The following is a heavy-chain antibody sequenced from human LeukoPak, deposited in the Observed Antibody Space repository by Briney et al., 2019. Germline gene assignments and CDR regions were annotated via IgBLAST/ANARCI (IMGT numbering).Heavy chain of an antibody. D-gene: IGHD6-13*01. CDR1: GGTFSSYA. Sequence: SVKVSCKASGGTFSSYAISWVRQAPGQGLEWMGRIIPIFGTANYAQKFQGRITITTDESTSTAYMELSSLRPEDTAVYYCARAIAAAGYFDYWGQGTLVTVSS. CDR2: IIPIFGTA. J-gene: IGHJ4*02. V-gene: IGHV1-69*05. CDR3: ARAIAAAGYFDY.